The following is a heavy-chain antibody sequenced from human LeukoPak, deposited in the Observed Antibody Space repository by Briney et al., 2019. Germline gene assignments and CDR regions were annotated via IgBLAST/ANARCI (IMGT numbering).Heavy chain of an antibody. D-gene: IGHD5-12*01. CDR1: GFTFSNAW. CDR3: ARDLVASEDY. V-gene: IGHV3-11*06. Sequence: GGSLRLSCAASGFTFSNAWMSWIRQAPGKGLEWVSYISSSSSYTNYADSVKGRFTISRDNAKNSLYLRMNSLRAEDTAVYYCARDLVASEDYWGQGTLVTVSS. CDR2: ISSSSSYT. J-gene: IGHJ4*02.